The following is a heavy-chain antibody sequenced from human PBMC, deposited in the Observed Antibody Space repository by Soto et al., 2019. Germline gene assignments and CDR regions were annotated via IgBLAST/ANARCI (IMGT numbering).Heavy chain of an antibody. CDR2: ISGSGGST. V-gene: IGHV3-23*01. Sequence: EVQLLESGGGLVQPGGSLRLSCAASGFTFSSYAMSWVRQAPGKGLEWVSAISGSGGSTYYADSVKGRFTISRDNSMNSLYLQMNSLSGEDAAVYACAKDLWFGDPDYWGQGTLVTVS. D-gene: IGHD3-10*01. J-gene: IGHJ4*02. CDR1: GFTFSSYA. CDR3: AKDLWFGDPDY.